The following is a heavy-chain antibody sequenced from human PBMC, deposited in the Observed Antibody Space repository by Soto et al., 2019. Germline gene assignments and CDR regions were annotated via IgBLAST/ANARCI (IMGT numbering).Heavy chain of an antibody. CDR3: ASSSVRHAFDI. V-gene: IGHV4-59*11. CDR2: IHDGGHT. J-gene: IGHJ3*02. Sequence: SETLSLTCTVSGGSNSSHYWNWIRQSPGKGLEWIGHIHDGGHTNYRPSLGSRVSISLETSKTQFSLRVTSVTAADTAVYCCASSSVRHAFDIWGQGTVVTVSS. CDR1: GGSNSSHY.